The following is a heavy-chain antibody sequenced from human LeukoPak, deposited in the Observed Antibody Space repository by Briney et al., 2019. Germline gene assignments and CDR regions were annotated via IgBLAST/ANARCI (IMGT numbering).Heavy chain of an antibody. Sequence: GGSLRLSCAASGFTFSSYAMHWVRQAPGKGLEWVAVISYDGSNKYYADPVKGRFTISRDNSKNTLYLQMNSLRAEDTAVYYCARDQVSRDIVVVVAATILDYWGQGTLVTVSS. CDR2: ISYDGSNK. V-gene: IGHV3-30-3*01. CDR3: ARDQVSRDIVVVVAATILDY. J-gene: IGHJ4*02. CDR1: GFTFSSYA. D-gene: IGHD2-15*01.